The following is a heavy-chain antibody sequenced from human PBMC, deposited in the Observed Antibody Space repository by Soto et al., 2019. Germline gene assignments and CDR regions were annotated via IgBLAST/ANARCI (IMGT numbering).Heavy chain of an antibody. CDR2: IFSNAEK. V-gene: IGHV2-26*01. J-gene: IGHJ1*01. D-gene: IGHD5-12*01. CDR3: VRMWIVEGYLQH. CDR1: GFSLSNTRLG. Sequence: KESGPVLVKPTETLTLTCSVSGFSLSNTRLGVSWIRQPPGKALEWLAHIFSNAEKSYNTSLESRLTISRDTSKNQVVLTMTNMDPVDTGTYYCVRMWIVEGYLQHWGQGTLVTVSS.